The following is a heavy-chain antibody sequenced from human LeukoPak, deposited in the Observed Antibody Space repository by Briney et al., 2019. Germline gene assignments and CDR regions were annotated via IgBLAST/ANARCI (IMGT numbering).Heavy chain of an antibody. V-gene: IGHV4-39*01. J-gene: IGHJ5*02. CDR1: GGSISSSSYY. Sequence: SETLSLTCTVSGGSISSSSYYWGWIRQPPGTGLEWIGSIYYSGSTYYNPSLKSRVTISVDTSKNQFSLKLSSVTAADTAVYYCARQPAAGLKFDPWGQGTLVTVSS. D-gene: IGHD6-13*01. CDR2: IYYSGST. CDR3: ARQPAAGLKFDP.